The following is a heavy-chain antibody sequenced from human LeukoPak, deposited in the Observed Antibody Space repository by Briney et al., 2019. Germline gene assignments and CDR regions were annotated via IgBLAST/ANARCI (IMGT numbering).Heavy chain of an antibody. CDR3: AKDLIGRAVAGLFDY. V-gene: IGHV3-23*01. CDR1: GFTFSSYA. J-gene: IGHJ4*02. D-gene: IGHD6-19*01. CDR2: ISGSGGST. Sequence: PGGPLRLSCAASGFTFSSYAMSWVRQAPGKGLEGVSAISGSGGSTYYADSVKGRFTISRDNSKNTLYLQMNSLRAEDTAVYYCAKDLIGRAVAGLFDYWGQGTLVTVSS.